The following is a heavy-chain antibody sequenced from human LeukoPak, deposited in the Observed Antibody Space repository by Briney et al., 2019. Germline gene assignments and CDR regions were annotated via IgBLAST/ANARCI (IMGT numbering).Heavy chain of an antibody. CDR2: IYTSGST. D-gene: IGHD2-15*01. Sequence: SETLSLTCTVSGDSISGYYWSWIRQPAGKGLEWIGRIYTSGSTNYNPSLKSRLTMSVDTSKNQFSLRLSSVTAADTAVYYCARERYCGGGSCYSNLLDSWDQGTLVTVSS. V-gene: IGHV4-4*07. J-gene: IGHJ4*02. CDR1: GDSISGYY. CDR3: ARERYCGGGSCYSNLLDS.